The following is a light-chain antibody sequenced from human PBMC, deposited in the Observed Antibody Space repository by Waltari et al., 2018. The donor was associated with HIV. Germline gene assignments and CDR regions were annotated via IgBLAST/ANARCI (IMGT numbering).Light chain of an antibody. CDR2: GAS. J-gene: IGKJ2*01. CDR1: QTISSNY. CDR3: QQYASSVSYT. V-gene: IGKV3-20*01. Sequence: EIVLTQSPGTLSLSPGERATLSCRVSQTISSNYLAWYQQKPGQAPRLLIYGASSRATGIPDRFSGSGSGTDFTLTITKLEPEDFAVYYCQQYASSVSYTFGQGTKLESK.